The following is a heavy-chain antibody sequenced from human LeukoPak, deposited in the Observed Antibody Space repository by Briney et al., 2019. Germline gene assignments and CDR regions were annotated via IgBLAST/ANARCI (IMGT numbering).Heavy chain of an antibody. J-gene: IGHJ4*02. CDR1: GYTFTSYG. Sequence: GALVKVSYKASGYTFTSYGISWVRRAPGQGLEWMGWISAYNGNTNYAQKLQGRVTMTTDTSTSTAYMELRSLRSDDTAVYYCARDNPDYSKALGYWGQGTLVTVSS. CDR2: ISAYNGNT. CDR3: ARDNPDYSKALGY. V-gene: IGHV1-18*01. D-gene: IGHD4-11*01.